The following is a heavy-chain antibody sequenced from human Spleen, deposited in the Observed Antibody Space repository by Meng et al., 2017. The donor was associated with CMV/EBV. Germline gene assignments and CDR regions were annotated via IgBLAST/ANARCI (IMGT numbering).Heavy chain of an antibody. Sequence: ASVKVSCKASGYTFTSYGISWVRQAPGQGPEWMGWISAYNGNTNSVQKLHDRITMTTDTSTSIAYMELRSLRSDDTAVYYCASDLPGRISMVPRGFDIWGQGTLVTVSS. CDR2: ISAYNGNT. V-gene: IGHV1-18*01. CDR3: ASDLPGRISMVPRGFDI. D-gene: IGHD3-10*01. J-gene: IGHJ3*02. CDR1: GYTFTSYG.